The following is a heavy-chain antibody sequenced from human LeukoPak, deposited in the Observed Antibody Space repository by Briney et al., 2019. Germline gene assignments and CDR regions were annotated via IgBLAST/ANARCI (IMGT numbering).Heavy chain of an antibody. CDR3: ARAVRYDFWSGYYRDAFDI. D-gene: IGHD3-3*01. Sequence: GASVKVSSKASGYTFTSYDINWVRQATGQGLEWMGWMNPNSGNTGYAQKFQGRVTITRNTSISTAYMELSSLRSEDTAVYYCARAVRYDFWSGYYRDAFDIWGQGTMVTVSS. V-gene: IGHV1-8*03. CDR1: GYTFTSYD. J-gene: IGHJ3*02. CDR2: MNPNSGNT.